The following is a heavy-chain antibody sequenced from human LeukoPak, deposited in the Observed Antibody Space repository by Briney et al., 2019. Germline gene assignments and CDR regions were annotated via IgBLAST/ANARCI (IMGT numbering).Heavy chain of an antibody. CDR2: ILYSGFT. CDR3: ASAPLAITTSAFPDAFDV. Sequence: PETLSLTCSVSSGSISGRYWSWFRQPPGKGLEWVGHILYSGFTSFNPSLKSRVIISVDSSKNQFSLRLSSVTAADTAVYYCASAPLAITTSAFPDAFDVWGQGTTVTVSS. V-gene: IGHV4-59*11. D-gene: IGHD1-1*01. CDR1: SGSISGRY. J-gene: IGHJ3*01.